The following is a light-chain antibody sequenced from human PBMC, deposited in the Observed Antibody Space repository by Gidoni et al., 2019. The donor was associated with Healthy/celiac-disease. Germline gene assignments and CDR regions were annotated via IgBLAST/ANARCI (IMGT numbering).Light chain of an antibody. Sequence: DIQLTQSPSSLSASVGDRVTTTCRASQAMSNYLAWYQQKPGKVPNLLIYAASTMQSGVPSRFSGSGSGTDFTLLISSLLPADVSTYYCQQYNSVPFTFGPGTKVEIK. CDR3: QQYNSVPFT. J-gene: IGKJ3*01. V-gene: IGKV1-27*01. CDR1: QAMSNY. CDR2: AAS.